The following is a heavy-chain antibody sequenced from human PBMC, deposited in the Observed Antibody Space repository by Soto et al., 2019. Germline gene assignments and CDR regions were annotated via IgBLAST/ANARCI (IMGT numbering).Heavy chain of an antibody. D-gene: IGHD1-26*01. Sequence: GGSLRLSCVASGFTVSSNYMSWVRQAPGKGLEWVSVIYSGGSTYYADSVKGRFTISRDNSKNTLYLQMNSLRAEDTAVYYCARALPVNSGSYYFDYWGQGTLVTVSS. CDR3: ARALPVNSGSYYFDY. J-gene: IGHJ4*02. V-gene: IGHV3-53*01. CDR2: IYSGGST. CDR1: GFTVSSNY.